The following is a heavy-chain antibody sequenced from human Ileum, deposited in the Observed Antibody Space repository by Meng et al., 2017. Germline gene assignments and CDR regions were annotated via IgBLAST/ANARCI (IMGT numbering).Heavy chain of an antibody. CDR3: ARDKPHNWFDP. V-gene: IGHV3-74*01. CDR1: GFTFSSYW. Sequence: PLGQPGGCLLQPGESPRTPCAASGFTFSSYWMHWLRQAPGKGLMWVARINTDESDTRYADSVKGRFTVSRDNAQNMVYLQMNSLRAADTAVYYCARDKPHNWFDPWGQGTLVTVSS. CDR2: INTDESDT. J-gene: IGHJ5*02.